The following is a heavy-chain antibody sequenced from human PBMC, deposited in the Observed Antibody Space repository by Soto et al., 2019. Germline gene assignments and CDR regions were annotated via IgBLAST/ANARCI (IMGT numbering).Heavy chain of an antibody. Sequence: GGSLRLSCAPSGFTFSSYAMHWVRQAPGKGLEYVSAISSNGGSTYYANSVKGRFTISRDNSKNTLYLQMGSLRAEDMAVYYCARVSSLLLWFGELLSGYLDYWGQGT. D-gene: IGHD3-10*01. CDR1: GFTFSSYA. V-gene: IGHV3-64*01. CDR2: ISSNGGST. CDR3: ARVSSLLLWFGELLSGYLDY. J-gene: IGHJ4*02.